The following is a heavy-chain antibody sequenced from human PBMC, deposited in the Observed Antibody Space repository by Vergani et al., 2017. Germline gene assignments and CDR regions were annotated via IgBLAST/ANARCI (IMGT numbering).Heavy chain of an antibody. CDR3: AKAKPRKSGYDYLYYYHAMDV. CDR2: ISVSGGST. Sequence: EVQLLESGGDLVQPGGSLRLSCAASGFTFNHYAMNWVRQAPGKGLEWVSGISVSGGSTYYAGSVKGRFTISRDSSKNTLYLQMNSLSAGDTAVYYCAKAKPRKSGYDYLYYYHAMDVWGQGTTVTVSS. CDR1: GFTFNHYA. J-gene: IGHJ6*02. D-gene: IGHD5-12*01. V-gene: IGHV3-23*01.